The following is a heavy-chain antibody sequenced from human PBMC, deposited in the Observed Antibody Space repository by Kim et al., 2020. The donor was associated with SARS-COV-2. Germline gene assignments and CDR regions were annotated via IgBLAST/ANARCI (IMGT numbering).Heavy chain of an antibody. J-gene: IGHJ4*02. CDR1: GFTFSSYA. CDR2: ISGSGGST. CDR3: AKGPYHSSSSVGGFDY. V-gene: IGHV3-23*01. D-gene: IGHD6-6*01. Sequence: GGSLRLSCAASGFTFSSYAMSWVRQAPGKGLEWVSAISGSGGSTYYADSVKGRFTISRDNSKNTLYLQMNSLRAEDTAVYYCAKGPYHSSSSVGGFDYWGQGTLVTVSS.